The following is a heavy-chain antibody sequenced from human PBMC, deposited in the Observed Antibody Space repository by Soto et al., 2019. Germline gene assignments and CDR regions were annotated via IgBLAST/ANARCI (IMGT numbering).Heavy chain of an antibody. D-gene: IGHD2-8*01. V-gene: IGHV4-59*01. CDR2: IYYSGST. J-gene: IGHJ4*02. Sequence: SETLSLTCTVSGGSISSYYWSWIRQPPGKGLEWIGYIYYSGSTNYNPSLKSRVTISVDTSKNQFSLKLSSVTAADTAVYYCARDNVLGYWGEGTLVTVSS. CDR1: GGSISSYY. CDR3: ARDNVLGY.